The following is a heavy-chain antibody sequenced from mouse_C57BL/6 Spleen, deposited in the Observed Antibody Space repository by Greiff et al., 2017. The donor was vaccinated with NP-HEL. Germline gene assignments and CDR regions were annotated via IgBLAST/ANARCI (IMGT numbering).Heavy chain of an antibody. V-gene: IGHV1-18*01. CDR2: INPNNGGT. J-gene: IGHJ3*01. D-gene: IGHD2-5*01. CDR1: GYTFTDYN. CDR3: ARRYDSNSFAY. Sequence: EVQLQQSGPELVKPGASVKIPCKASGYTFTDYNMDWVKQSHGKSLEWIGDINPNNGGTIYNQKFKGKATLTVDKSSSTAYMELRSLTSEDTAVYYCARRYDSNSFAYWGQGTLVTVSA.